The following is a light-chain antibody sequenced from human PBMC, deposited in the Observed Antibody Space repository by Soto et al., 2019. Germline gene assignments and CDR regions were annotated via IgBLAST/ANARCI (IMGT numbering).Light chain of an antibody. CDR2: GAS. Sequence: EIVLTQSPGTLSLSPGERATLSCRASQSVSSSYLAWYQQKPGQAPRLLIYGASSRATGIPDRFSGSGSGRDFTLTISRLEREDFAVYYCQQYGSSPRTFGQGTKVEIK. J-gene: IGKJ1*01. V-gene: IGKV3-20*01. CDR3: QQYGSSPRT. CDR1: QSVSSSY.